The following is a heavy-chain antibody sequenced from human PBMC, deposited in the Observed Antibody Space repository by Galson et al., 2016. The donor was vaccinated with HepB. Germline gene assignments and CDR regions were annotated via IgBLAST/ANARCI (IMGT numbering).Heavy chain of an antibody. CDR1: GFYFSDYS. Sequence: SLRLSCAASGFYFSDYSMNWVRQAPGKGLEWLSYISANSDSTYYADSVKGRFTISRDNAKNSLYLQMNSLRGEDTAVYYCARERAETAAQGVIRVHRIHYYYGMDVWGQGTTVTASS. D-gene: IGHD3-10*01. J-gene: IGHJ6*02. CDR3: ARERAETAAQGVIRVHRIHYYYGMDV. V-gene: IGHV3-48*01. CDR2: ISANSDST.